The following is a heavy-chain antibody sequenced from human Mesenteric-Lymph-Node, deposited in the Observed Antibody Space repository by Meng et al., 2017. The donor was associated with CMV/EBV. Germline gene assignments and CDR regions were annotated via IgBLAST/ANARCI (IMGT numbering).Heavy chain of an antibody. D-gene: IGHD6-19*01. CDR2: VSHSGST. CDR1: GGSFSNYY. J-gene: IGHJ4*02. Sequence: SETLSLTCAVYGGSFSNYYWTWIRQPPGKGLEYIGEVSHSGSTNYNPSLKSRVTISADTSKNQFSLKLSSVTAADTAVYYCATDVGSGWTRDWGQGTLVTVSS. CDR3: ATDVGSGWTRD. V-gene: IGHV4-34*01.